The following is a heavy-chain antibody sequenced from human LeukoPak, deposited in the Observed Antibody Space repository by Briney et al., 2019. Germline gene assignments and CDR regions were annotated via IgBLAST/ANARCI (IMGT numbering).Heavy chain of an antibody. CDR1: GFSLSTSGVG. J-gene: IGHJ4*02. CDR2: IYWDDDK. D-gene: IGHD6-13*01. V-gene: IGHV2-5*02. CDR3: AHRTDSSSWTGDYFDY. Sequence: SGPTLVKPTQTLTLTCTFSGFSLSTSGVGVGWIRQPPGKALEWLALIYWDDDKRYSPSLKSRLTITKDTSKNQVVLTMTNMDPVHTATYYCAHRTDSSSWTGDYFDYWGQGTLVTVSS.